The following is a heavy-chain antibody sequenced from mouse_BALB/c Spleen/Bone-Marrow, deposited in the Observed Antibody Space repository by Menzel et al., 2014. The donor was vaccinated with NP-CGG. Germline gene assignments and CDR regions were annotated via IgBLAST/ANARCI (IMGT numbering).Heavy chain of an antibody. Sequence: QVQLQQSGPELVRPGVSVKISCKGSGYTFTDYAMHWVKQSHAKSLEWIGVISTYYGDATYNQKFKGKATMTVDKSSSTAYMELARLTSEDSVIYYCARDLDYWGQGTTLTVSS. CDR2: ISTYYGDA. CDR3: ARDLDY. V-gene: IGHV1-67*01. CDR1: GYTFTDYA. J-gene: IGHJ2*01.